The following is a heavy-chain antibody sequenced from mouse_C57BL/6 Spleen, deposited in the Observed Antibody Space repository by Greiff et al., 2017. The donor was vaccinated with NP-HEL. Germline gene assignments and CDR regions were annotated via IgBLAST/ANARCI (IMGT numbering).Heavy chain of an antibody. CDR3: TREANSGSDYFDD. D-gene: IGHD3-1*01. CDR1: GFTFSSYA. CDR2: ISSGGDYI. V-gene: IGHV5-9-1*02. J-gene: IGHJ2*01. Sequence: EVHLVESGEGLVKPGGSLKLSCAASGFTFSSYAMSWVRQTPEKRLEWVAYISSGGDYIYYADTVKGRFPISRDNARNTLYLQMSSLKYEDTVRYYCTREANSGSDYFDDWGQGTTLTVSS.